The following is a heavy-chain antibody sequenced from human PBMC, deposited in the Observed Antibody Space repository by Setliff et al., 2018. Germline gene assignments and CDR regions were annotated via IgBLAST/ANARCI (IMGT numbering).Heavy chain of an antibody. J-gene: IGHJ4*02. CDR3: ARGNYYDSSGYSVDY. CDR2: ITPIFGTA. Sequence: GASVKVSCKASGGTFSSYAISWVRQAPGQGLEWMGGITPIFGTANYAQKFQGRVTITTDESTSTAYMELSSLRSEDTAVYYCARGNYYDSSGYSVDYWGQGTLVTVSS. D-gene: IGHD3-22*01. CDR1: GGTFSSYA. V-gene: IGHV1-69*05.